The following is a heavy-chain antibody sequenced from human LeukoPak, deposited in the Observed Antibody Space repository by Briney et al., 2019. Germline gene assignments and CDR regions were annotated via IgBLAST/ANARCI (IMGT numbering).Heavy chain of an antibody. V-gene: IGHV3-23*01. CDR3: ARDGADGGNWGAFDI. CDR2: ISGSVGST. Sequence: RGSLRLSCAASGFTFSSYAISSVRQAPGKGLEWVSAISGSVGSTYYADSVKGRFTISRDNSKNTLYLQMNSLRAEDTAVYYCARDGADGGNWGAFDIWRQGTMVTVSS. CDR1: GFTFSSYA. D-gene: IGHD4-23*01. J-gene: IGHJ3*02.